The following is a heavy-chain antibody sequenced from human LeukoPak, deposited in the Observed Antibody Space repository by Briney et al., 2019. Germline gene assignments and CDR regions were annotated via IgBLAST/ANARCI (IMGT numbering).Heavy chain of an antibody. CDR1: GFTFSSYG. V-gene: IGHV3-23*01. D-gene: IGHD3-22*01. CDR2: ISGSGGST. Sequence: PGGTLRLSCAASGFTFSSYGMSWVRQAPGKGLEWVSAISGSGGSTNYADSVKGRFTISRDNSKNTLYLQMNSLRAEDTAVYYCAKDKYYDSSGLRPTDWGQGTLVTVSS. J-gene: IGHJ4*02. CDR3: AKDKYYDSSGLRPTD.